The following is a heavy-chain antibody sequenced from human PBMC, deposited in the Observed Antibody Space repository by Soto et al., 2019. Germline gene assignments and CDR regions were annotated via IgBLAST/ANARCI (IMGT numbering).Heavy chain of an antibody. CDR1: GGSFSGYY. Sequence: SETVSLTCAVYGGSFSGYYWSWIRQPPGKGLEWIGEINHSGSTNYNPSLKSRVTISVDTSKNQFSLKLSSVTAADTAVYYCARFMITFGGVIVMSFDYWGQGTLVTVSS. CDR3: ARFMITFGGVIVMSFDY. CDR2: INHSGST. J-gene: IGHJ4*02. D-gene: IGHD3-16*02. V-gene: IGHV4-34*01.